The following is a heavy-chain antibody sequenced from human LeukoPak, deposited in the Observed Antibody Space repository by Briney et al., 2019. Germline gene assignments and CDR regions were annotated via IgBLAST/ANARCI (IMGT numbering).Heavy chain of an antibody. V-gene: IGHV3-7*03. Sequence: GGSLRLSCAASGFTFSSYWMSWVRQAPGKGLEWVANIKQDGSEKYYVDSVKGRFTISRDNAKNTLYLQMNSLRAEDTAVYYCAKLVVVTATYWYFDLWGRGTLVSVSS. CDR3: AKLVVVTATYWYFDL. CDR1: GFTFSSYW. CDR2: IKQDGSEK. J-gene: IGHJ2*01. D-gene: IGHD2-21*02.